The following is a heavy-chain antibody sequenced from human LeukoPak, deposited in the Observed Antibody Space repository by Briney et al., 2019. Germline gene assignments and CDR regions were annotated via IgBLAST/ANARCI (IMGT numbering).Heavy chain of an antibody. Sequence: PGGSLRLSCAASGFTVSSNYMSWVRQAPGKGLECVSVNYSGGSTYYADSVKGRFTISRDNSKNTLYLQMKSLRVEDTAVYYCARVSGSYFDAIDYWGQGTLVTVSS. CDR2: NYSGGST. V-gene: IGHV3-66*01. J-gene: IGHJ4*02. CDR1: GFTVSSNY. CDR3: ARVSGSYFDAIDY. D-gene: IGHD1-26*01.